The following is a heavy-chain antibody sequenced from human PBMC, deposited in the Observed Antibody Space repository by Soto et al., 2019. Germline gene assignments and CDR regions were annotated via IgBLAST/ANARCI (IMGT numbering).Heavy chain of an antibody. D-gene: IGHD2-21*02. V-gene: IGHV3-73*01. CDR3: TRFHCGVDCLGRDY. CDR2: IRSKANSYAT. J-gene: IGHJ4*02. Sequence: EVQLVESGGGLVQPGGSLKLSCAASGFTFSGSAMHWVRQASGKGLEWVGRIRSKANSYATAYAESVKGRFTISRDDSKNPAYLQMNSLKTEDTAVYSCTRFHCGVDCLGRDYWGQGTLVTVSS. CDR1: GFTFSGSA.